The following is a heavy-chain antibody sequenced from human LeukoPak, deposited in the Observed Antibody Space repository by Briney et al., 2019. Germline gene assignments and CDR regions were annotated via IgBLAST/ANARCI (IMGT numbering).Heavy chain of an antibody. J-gene: IGHJ6*02. V-gene: IGHV3-21*01. Sequence: GGSLRLSCAASGFTFSSYSMNWVRQAPGKGLEWVSTISNTGYYIYYADSVKGRFTISRDNAKNSLYLQMNSLRAEDSAVYYCARGHYGDTYGMDVWGQGTTVTVSS. CDR2: ISNTGYYI. D-gene: IGHD4-17*01. CDR3: ARGHYGDTYGMDV. CDR1: GFTFSSYS.